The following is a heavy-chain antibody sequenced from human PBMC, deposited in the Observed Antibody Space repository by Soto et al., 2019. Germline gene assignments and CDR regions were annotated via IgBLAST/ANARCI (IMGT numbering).Heavy chain of an antibody. D-gene: IGHD1-26*01. CDR1: GFIFENFG. Sequence: GWSLRLSCAASGFIFENFGMSWVRQAPGKGLEWISSISGSGFKKYYADSVKGRFTISRDNSKSTVYLELNNLSAEDTAVYHCAKNQGVELVPLATVDWFDPWGQGSVVTVPQ. CDR2: ISGSGFKK. J-gene: IGHJ5*02. CDR3: AKNQGVELVPLATVDWFDP. V-gene: IGHV3-23*01.